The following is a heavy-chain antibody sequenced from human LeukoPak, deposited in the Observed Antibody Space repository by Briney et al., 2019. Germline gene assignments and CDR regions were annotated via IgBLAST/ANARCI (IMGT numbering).Heavy chain of an antibody. D-gene: IGHD3-16*01. CDR1: GFTFSSYS. J-gene: IGHJ4*02. CDR3: AREGIGGCFDY. CDR2: ISSSSSTI. Sequence: GGSLRLSCAASGFTFSSYSMNWVPKAPGKGLEWVSYISSSSSTIYYADAVKGRFNTSRENAKNSMYLQMNSLRAEDTAVYYCAREGIGGCFDYWGQGTLVTVSS. V-gene: IGHV3-48*04.